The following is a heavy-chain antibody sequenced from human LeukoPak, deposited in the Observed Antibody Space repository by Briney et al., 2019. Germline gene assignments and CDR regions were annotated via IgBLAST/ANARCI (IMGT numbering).Heavy chain of an antibody. D-gene: IGHD1-26*01. CDR2: ISGSGGST. V-gene: IGHV3-23*01. CDR1: GFTFSNYA. CDR3: AKGCGSYCYYGMDV. J-gene: IGHJ6*02. Sequence: GGSLRLSCAASGFTFSNYAMTWVRQAPGKGLEWVSAISGSGGSTYYADSVKGRFSISRDNSKNTLYLQMNSLRAEDTAVYYCAKGCGSYCYYGMDVWGLGTTVTVFS.